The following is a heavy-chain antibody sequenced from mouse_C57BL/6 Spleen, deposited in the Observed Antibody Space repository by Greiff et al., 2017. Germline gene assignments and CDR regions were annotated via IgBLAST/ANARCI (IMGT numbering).Heavy chain of an antibody. CDR3: ARVIYDGDDRGYVLDY. Sequence: VQLQQSGAELVKPGASVKMSCKASGYTFTSYWITWVKQRPGQGLEWIGEIYPGSGSTNYNEKFKSKATLTVDTSSSTAYMQLSSLTSEDSALYYCARVIYDGDDRGYVLDYWGQGTSVTVSS. CDR1: GYTFTSYW. D-gene: IGHD2-3*01. V-gene: IGHV1-55*01. J-gene: IGHJ4*01. CDR2: IYPGSGST.